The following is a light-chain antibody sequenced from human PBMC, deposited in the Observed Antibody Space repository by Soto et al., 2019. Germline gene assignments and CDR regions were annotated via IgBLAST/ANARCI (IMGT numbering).Light chain of an antibody. J-gene: IGLJ3*02. CDR3: ETWDSNTRV. CDR1: SGHSSYI. CDR2: LEGSGSY. V-gene: IGLV4-60*03. Sequence: QLVLTQSSSASASLGSSVKLTCTLSSGHSSYIIAWHQQQPGKAPRYLMKLEGSGSYNKGSGVPDRFSGSSSGADRYLTISILHSEDEADYYCETWDSNTRVFGGGTKVTVL.